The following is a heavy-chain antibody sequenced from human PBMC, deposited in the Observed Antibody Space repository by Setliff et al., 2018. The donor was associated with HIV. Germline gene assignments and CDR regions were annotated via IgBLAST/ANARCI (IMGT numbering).Heavy chain of an antibody. CDR1: GYSFSTYW. J-gene: IGHJ4*02. CDR2: MYVGDSDV. CDR3: ARLADTSAYYFDF. V-gene: IGHV5-51*01. D-gene: IGHD3-10*01. Sequence: GESLKISCQGSGYSFSTYWVGWVRQMPGKGLEWLGIMYVGDSDVRYGPSFQGQVTISADNSISTAYLEWSSLKASDTAIYYCARLADTSAYYFDFWGQGTPVTVSS.